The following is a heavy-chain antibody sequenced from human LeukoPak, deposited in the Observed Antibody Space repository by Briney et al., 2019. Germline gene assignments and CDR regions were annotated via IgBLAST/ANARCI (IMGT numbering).Heavy chain of an antibody. V-gene: IGHV3-48*02. CDR3: ARDSDIVVVTASFDY. Sequence: GGSLRLSCAASGFTFSSYSMNWASQAPGKGLEWVSYISSSSSTIYYADSVNGRFTISRDNAKNSLYLQMNSLRDEDTAVYYCARDSDIVVVTASFDYWGQGTLVTVSS. CDR2: ISSSSSTI. D-gene: IGHD2-21*02. J-gene: IGHJ4*02. CDR1: GFTFSSYS.